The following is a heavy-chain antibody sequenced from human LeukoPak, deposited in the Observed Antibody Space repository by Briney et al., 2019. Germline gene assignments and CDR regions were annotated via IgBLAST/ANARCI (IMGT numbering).Heavy chain of an antibody. CDR3: ARDSRFRDFWSGYYSGGWFDP. D-gene: IGHD3-3*01. J-gene: IGHJ5*02. CDR1: GGSISSYY. Sequence: SETLSLTCTVSGGSISSYYWSWIRQPPGKGLEWIGYIYYSGSTNYNPSLKSRVTISVDTSKNQFSLKLSSVTAADTAVYYCARDSRFRDFWSGYYSGGWFDPWGPGTLVTVSS. CDR2: IYYSGST. V-gene: IGHV4-59*01.